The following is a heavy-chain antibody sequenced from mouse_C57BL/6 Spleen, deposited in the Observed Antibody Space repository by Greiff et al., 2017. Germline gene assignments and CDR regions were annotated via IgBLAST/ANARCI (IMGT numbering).Heavy chain of an antibody. J-gene: IGHJ2*01. CDR3: ASEWITTVVEDFDY. CDR1: GYTFTSYW. CDR2: IYPGSGGT. D-gene: IGHD1-1*01. Sequence: VQLQQPGAELVKPGASVTMSCKASGYTFTSYWITWVKQRPGQGLEWIGDIYPGSGGTNYNQKFKSKAKLPVDTYSSTAYMQLGSLTSEDSAVDYCASEWITTVVEDFDYWGKGTTLTVSS. V-gene: IGHV1-55*01.